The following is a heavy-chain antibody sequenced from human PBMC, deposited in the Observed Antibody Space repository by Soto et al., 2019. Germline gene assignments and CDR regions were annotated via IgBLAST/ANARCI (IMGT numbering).Heavy chain of an antibody. CDR1: GYSFTSYW. Sequence: GESLKISCKASGYSFTSYWISWVRQMPGKGLEWMGRIDPSDSDTNYSPSFQGQVTISADKSISTAYLQWSSLKASDTAMYYCARNIVVVPAADKVSYYYYGMDVWGQGTTVTVSS. CDR3: ARNIVVVPAADKVSYYYYGMDV. D-gene: IGHD2-2*01. J-gene: IGHJ6*02. V-gene: IGHV5-10-1*04. CDR2: IDPSDSDT.